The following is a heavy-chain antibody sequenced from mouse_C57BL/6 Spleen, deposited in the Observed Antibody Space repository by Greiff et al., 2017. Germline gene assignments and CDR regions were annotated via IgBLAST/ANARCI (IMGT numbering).Heavy chain of an antibody. D-gene: IGHD2-5*01. J-gene: IGHJ4*01. CDR1: GYTFTSYW. V-gene: IGHV1-72*01. CDR2: IDPNSGGT. CDR3: ARGYYSIYDAMDY. Sequence: VQLQQPGAELVKPGASVKLSCKASGYTFTSYWMHWVKQRPGRGLEWIGRIDPNSGGTKYNEKFKSKATLTVDKPTNTAYMQLSSLTSEDSAVYCCARGYYSIYDAMDYWGQGTSVTVSS.